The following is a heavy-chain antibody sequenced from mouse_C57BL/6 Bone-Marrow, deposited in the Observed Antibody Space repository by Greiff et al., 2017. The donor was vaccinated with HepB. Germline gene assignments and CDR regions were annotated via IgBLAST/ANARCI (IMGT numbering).Heavy chain of an antibody. Sequence: QVQLKESGAELVKPGASVKISCKASGYAFSSYWMNWVKQRPGKGLEWIGQIYPGDGDTNYNGKFKGKATLTADKSSSTAYMQRSSLTSEDSAFYFCARRGGSSYLYYFDYWGQGTTLTVSS. J-gene: IGHJ2*01. CDR3: ARRGGSSYLYYFDY. V-gene: IGHV1-80*01. D-gene: IGHD1-1*01. CDR1: GYAFSSYW. CDR2: IYPGDGDT.